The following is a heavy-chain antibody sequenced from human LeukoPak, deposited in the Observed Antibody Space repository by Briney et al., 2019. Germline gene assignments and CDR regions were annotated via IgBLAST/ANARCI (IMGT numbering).Heavy chain of an antibody. CDR3: AEVRGATATLFDD. CDR2: ISYDGSNK. V-gene: IGHV3-30*18. CDR1: GFTFSSYG. Sequence: PGGSLRLSCAASGFTFSSYGMHWVRQAPGKGLEWVAVISYDGSNKHYADSVKGRFTISRDNSKNTLYLQMNSLRAEDTAVYYCAEVRGATATLFDDWGQGTLVTVSS. D-gene: IGHD2-15*01. J-gene: IGHJ4*02.